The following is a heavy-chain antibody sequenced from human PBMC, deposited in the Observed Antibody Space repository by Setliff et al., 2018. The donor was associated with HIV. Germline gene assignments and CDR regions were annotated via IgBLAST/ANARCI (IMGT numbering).Heavy chain of an antibody. CDR2: INYSGST. CDR3: ARSYDSSPHFDY. V-gene: IGHV4-38-2*02. J-gene: IGHJ4*02. D-gene: IGHD3-22*01. Sequence: ETLSLTCTVSGFSISSDYYWGWIRQPPGKGLEWIGSINYSGSTCNNPSLKSRITISVDTSKNQFSLKLSSVTAADTAVYYCARSYDSSPHFDYWGQGTLVTVSS. CDR1: GFSISSDYY.